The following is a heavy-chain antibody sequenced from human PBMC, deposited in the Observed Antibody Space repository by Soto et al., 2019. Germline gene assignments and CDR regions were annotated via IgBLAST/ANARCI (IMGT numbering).Heavy chain of an antibody. CDR2: IIPIVETP. CDR3: ARDHRGIVVVPAGYGMDV. D-gene: IGHD2-2*01. CDR1: GGTFNSYD. V-gene: IGHV1-69*05. J-gene: IGHJ6*02. Sequence: SVKVSCKASGGTFNSYDINWVRQAPGQGLEWMGGIIPIVETPKYAQKLQGRVTMTTDTSTSTAYMELRSLRSDDTAVYYCARDHRGIVVVPAGYGMDVWGQGTTVTVSS.